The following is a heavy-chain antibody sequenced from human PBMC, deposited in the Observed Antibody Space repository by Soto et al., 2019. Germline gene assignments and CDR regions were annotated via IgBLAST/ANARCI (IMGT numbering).Heavy chain of an antibody. CDR2: IWFDGSNK. CDR3: AGEVIVPTTPGSPLGN. CDR1: GFTFSSYG. Sequence: QVQLVDSGGGVVQPGRSLRLSCVASGFTFSSYGMHWVRQAPGKGLEWVALIWFDGSNKYYAASVKGRFTISRDNSKKGVFLQMDGRGVEDRAVYYCAGEVIVPTTPGSPLGNWGQGTLSPSPQ. D-gene: IGHD2-2*01. J-gene: IGHJ4*02. V-gene: IGHV3-33*01.